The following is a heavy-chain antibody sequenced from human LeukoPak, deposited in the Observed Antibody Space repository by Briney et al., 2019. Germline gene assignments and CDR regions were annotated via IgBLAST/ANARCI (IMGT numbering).Heavy chain of an antibody. CDR1: GYTFTSYG. V-gene: IGHV1-18*01. D-gene: IGHD1-26*01. CDR2: ISAYNGNT. J-gene: IGHJ6*02. Sequence: ASVKVSCKASGYTFTSYGISWVRQAPGQGLEWMGWISAYNGNTNYAQKLQGRVTMTTDTSTGTAYMELRSLRSDDTAVYYCARVRVGATGGSYGMDVWGQGTTVTVSS. CDR3: ARVRVGATGGSYGMDV.